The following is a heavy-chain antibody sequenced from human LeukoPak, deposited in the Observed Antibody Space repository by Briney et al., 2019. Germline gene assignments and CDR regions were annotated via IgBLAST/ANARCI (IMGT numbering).Heavy chain of an antibody. D-gene: IGHD3-3*01. V-gene: IGHV3-23*01. Sequence: GGSLRLSCAASGFTFSSYAMSWVRQAPGKGLEWVSAISGSGGSTYYADSVKGLSTISRDNTKNTLYLQMNSLRAEDTGVYYCAKPTLLLRFLEWPFDYWGQGTLVTVSS. CDR3: AKPTLLLRFLEWPFDY. CDR2: ISGSGGST. CDR1: GFTFSSYA. J-gene: IGHJ4*02.